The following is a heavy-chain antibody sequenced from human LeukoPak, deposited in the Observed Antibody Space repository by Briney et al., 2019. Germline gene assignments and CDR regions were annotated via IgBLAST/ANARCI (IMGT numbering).Heavy chain of an antibody. CDR3: AKAIYSYLDY. V-gene: IGHV3-23*01. Sequence: RXAPXXXLEWVSAISGSGVSTDYADSVKGRFTISRDNSKNTLYLQMNSLRAEDTAVYYCAKAIYSYLDYWGQGTLVTVSS. CDR2: ISGSGVST. D-gene: IGHD5-18*01. J-gene: IGHJ4*02.